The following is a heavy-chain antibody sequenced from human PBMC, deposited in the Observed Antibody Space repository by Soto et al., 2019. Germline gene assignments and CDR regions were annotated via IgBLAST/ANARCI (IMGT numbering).Heavy chain of an antibody. CDR3: AREDIVVMVAASATLPLLDY. CDR2: IWYDGSNK. V-gene: IGHV3-33*01. J-gene: IGHJ4*02. Sequence: QVQLVESGGGVVQPGRSLRLSCAASGFTFSSYGMHWVRQAPGKGLEWVAVIWYDGSNKYYADSVKGRFTISRDNSKNTLYLQMNSLRAEDTAVYYCAREDIVVMVAASATLPLLDYWGQGTLVTVSS. D-gene: IGHD2-15*01. CDR1: GFTFSSYG.